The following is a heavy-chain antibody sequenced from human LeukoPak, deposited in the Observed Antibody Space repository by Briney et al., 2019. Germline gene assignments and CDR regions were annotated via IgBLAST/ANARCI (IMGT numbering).Heavy chain of an antibody. CDR3: AKDDAYLQYDD. D-gene: IGHD5-24*01. CDR1: GFTFSHHG. J-gene: IGHJ4*02. V-gene: IGHV3-23*01. Sequence: PGGSLRLSCAASGFTFSHHGMNWVRQAPGKGLEWVSGVGPSGARTYYADCVKGRFTVSRDNSNNMVFLQMNSLRAEDTAIYYCAKDDAYLQYDDWGQGTLVTVSS. CDR2: VGPSGART.